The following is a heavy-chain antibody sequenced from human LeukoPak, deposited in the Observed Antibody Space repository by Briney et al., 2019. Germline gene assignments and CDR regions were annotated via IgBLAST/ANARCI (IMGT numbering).Heavy chain of an antibody. CDR2: IYHSGST. CDR3: ARDQNWAIDY. Sequence: SETLSLTCTVSGGSISSSSYYWGWIRQPPGKGLEWIGSIYHSGSTYYNPSLKSRLTISVDTSKNQFSLRLSSVTAADTAVYCCARDQNWAIDYWGQGTLVTVSS. D-gene: IGHD7-27*01. V-gene: IGHV4-39*07. CDR1: GGSISSSSYY. J-gene: IGHJ4*02.